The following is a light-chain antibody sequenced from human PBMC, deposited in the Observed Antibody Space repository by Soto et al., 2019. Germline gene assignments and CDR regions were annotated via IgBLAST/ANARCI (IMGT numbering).Light chain of an antibody. V-gene: IGKV3-11*01. CDR1: QSVSKY. Sequence: EIVLTQSPATLSLSPGERATLSCRASQSVSKYLAWYQQKPGQAPRLLIHDASNRATGIPARFSGSGSGTDFTLTISSLEPEDFGVYYCQQRSNWPQITFGGGTNVELK. CDR3: QQRSNWPQIT. J-gene: IGKJ4*01. CDR2: DAS.